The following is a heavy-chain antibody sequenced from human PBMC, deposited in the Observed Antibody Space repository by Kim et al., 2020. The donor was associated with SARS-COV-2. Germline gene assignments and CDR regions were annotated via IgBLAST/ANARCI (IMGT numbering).Heavy chain of an antibody. V-gene: IGHV7-4-1*02. CDR2: INTNTGNP. D-gene: IGHD3-10*01. J-gene: IGHJ5*02. Sequence: ASVKVSCKASGYTFTSYAMNWVRQAPGQGLEWMGWINTNTGNPTYAQGFTGRFVFSLDTSVSTAYLQISSLKAEDTAVYYCAREFGAYRVRGVYRFDPWGQGTLVTVSS. CDR3: AREFGAYRVRGVYRFDP. CDR1: GYTFTSYA.